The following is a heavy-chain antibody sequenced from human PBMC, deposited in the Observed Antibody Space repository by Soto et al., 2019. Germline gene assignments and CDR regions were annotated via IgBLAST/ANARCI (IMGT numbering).Heavy chain of an antibody. CDR1: GGSISSSSYY. V-gene: IGHV4-39*01. CDR3: ARRGQRIYNWFDP. D-gene: IGHD2-15*01. J-gene: IGHJ5*02. CDR2: IYYSGST. Sequence: SETLSLTCTVSGGSISSSSYYWGWIRQPPGKGLEWIGSIYYSGSTYYNPSLKSRVTISVDTSKNQFSLKLSSVTAADTAVYYCARRGQRIYNWFDPWGQGTLVTVSS.